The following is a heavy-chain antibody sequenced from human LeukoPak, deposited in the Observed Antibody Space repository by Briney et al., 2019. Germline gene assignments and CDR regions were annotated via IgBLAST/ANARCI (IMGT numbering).Heavy chain of an antibody. CDR3: ARTKYCSGTSCPGVDP. J-gene: IGHJ5*02. V-gene: IGHV3-53*04. CDR1: GFTGSNNY. CDR2: IYSGGST. Sequence: GGSLRLSCAASGFTGSNNYMSWVRQAPGKGLEWVSVIYSGGSTYYADSVKGRFTISRHSSKNTLYLQMNSMRPEDTAVYYCARTKYCSGTSCPGVDPWGQGTLVTVSS. D-gene: IGHD2-15*01.